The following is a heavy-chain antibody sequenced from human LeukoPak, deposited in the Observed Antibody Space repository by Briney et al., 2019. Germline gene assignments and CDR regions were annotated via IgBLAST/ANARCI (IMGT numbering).Heavy chain of an antibody. J-gene: IGHJ6*02. V-gene: IGHV6-1*01. CDR2: TYYRSKRYN. CDR3: AREEEVYGMDV. CDR1: GDSVSSNSAA. Sequence: SPTLSLTFAFSGDSVSSNSAAWTWIRQSPSRGLEWLGRTYYRSKRYNDYAVYVKSRITINPYTSKNQFSLQLNSVTPEATAVYYCAREEEVYGMDVWGQGTTVTVSS.